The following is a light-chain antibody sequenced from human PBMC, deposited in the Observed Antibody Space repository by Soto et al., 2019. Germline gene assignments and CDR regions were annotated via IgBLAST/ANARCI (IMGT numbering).Light chain of an antibody. CDR1: SSDVGSYNL. CDR2: ETS. Sequence: QSALTQPASVSGSPGQSVIISCTGTSSDVGSYNLVSWYQQYPGKAPKLMIYETSKRPSGISYRFSGSKSGNTASLTISGLQDEDEADYYCCLYVGGVDFVLFGGGTKLTVL. J-gene: IGLJ2*01. V-gene: IGLV2-23*01. CDR3: CLYVGGVDFVL.